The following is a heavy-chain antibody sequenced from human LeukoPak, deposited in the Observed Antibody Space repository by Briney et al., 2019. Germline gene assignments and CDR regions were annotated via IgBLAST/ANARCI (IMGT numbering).Heavy chain of an antibody. D-gene: IGHD6-13*01. CDR2: INHSGST. CDR1: GGSFSGYY. V-gene: IGHV4-34*01. CDR3: ARGRISYSSSWDHYFDY. Sequence: PSETLSLTCAVYGGSFSGYYWSWIRQPPGKGLEWIGEINHSGSTNYNPSLKSRVTISVDTSKNQFSLKLSSVTAADTAAYYCARGRISYSSSWDHYFDYWGQGTLVTVSS. J-gene: IGHJ4*02.